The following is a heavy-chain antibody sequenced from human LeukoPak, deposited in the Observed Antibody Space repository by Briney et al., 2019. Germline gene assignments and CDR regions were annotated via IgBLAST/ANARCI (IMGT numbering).Heavy chain of an antibody. J-gene: IGHJ4*02. V-gene: IGHV4-30-2*01. CDR1: GDSMSSGGYY. CDR3: ARDSESPYSTSWPRPFDY. CDR2: IYHSGST. Sequence: SQTLNLTCNVSGDSMSSGGYYWNWIRQPPGKGLEWIGNIYHSGSTSYNPSLKSRVTISVDRSKNQFSLKLSSVTAADTAVYYCARDSESPYSTSWPRPFDYWGQGTLVTVSS. D-gene: IGHD6-13*01.